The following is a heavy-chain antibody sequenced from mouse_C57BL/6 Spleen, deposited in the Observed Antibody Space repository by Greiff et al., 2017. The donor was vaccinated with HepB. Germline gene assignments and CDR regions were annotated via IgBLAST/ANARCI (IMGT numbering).Heavy chain of an antibody. CDR3: ARYHFDV. CDR2: IYPGSGNT. Sequence: ESGAELVRPGASVKLSCKASGYTFTDYYINWVKQRPGQGLEWIARIYPGSGNTYYNEKFKGKATLTAEKSSSTAYMQLSSLTTEDSAVYFCARYHFDVWGTGTTVTVSS. CDR1: GYTFTDYY. J-gene: IGHJ1*03. V-gene: IGHV1-76*01.